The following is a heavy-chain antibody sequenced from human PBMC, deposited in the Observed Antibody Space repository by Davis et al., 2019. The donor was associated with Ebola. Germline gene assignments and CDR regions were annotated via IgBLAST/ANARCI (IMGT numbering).Heavy chain of an antibody. CDR2: IYPGDSDT. CDR1: GYSFTSYW. J-gene: IGHJ2*01. V-gene: IGHV5-51*01. D-gene: IGHD6-13*01. CDR3: ARRVAAANWYFDL. Sequence: GESLKISCKGSGYSFTSYWIGWVRQLPGKGLEWMGNIYPGDSDTRYSPSFQGQVTISADKSISTAYLQWSSLKASDTAMYYCARRVAAANWYFDLWGRGTLVTVSS.